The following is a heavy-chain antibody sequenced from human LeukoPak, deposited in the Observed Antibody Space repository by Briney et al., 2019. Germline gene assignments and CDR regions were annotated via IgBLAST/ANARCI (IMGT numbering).Heavy chain of an antibody. D-gene: IGHD3-10*01. J-gene: IGHJ4*02. V-gene: IGHV3-30*03. CDR1: GFSFTSYG. Sequence: GGSLGLSCAASGFSFTSYGMHWVRQAPGKGLEWVALITYDGYYKYYSDSVKGRFTISSDTSKNTLYLQMNSLRAEDTAVYYCARDLSPVVRASPMGYWGQGTLVTVSS. CDR2: ITYDGYYK. CDR3: ARDLSPVVRASPMGY.